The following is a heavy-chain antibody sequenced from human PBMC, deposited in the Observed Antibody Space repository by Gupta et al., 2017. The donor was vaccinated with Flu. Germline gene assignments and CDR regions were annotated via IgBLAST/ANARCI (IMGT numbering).Heavy chain of an antibody. CDR3: ARAYYDSSGYGFDY. D-gene: IGHD3-22*01. CDR2: IYTSGST. J-gene: IGHJ4*02. V-gene: IGHV4-61*02. CDR1: GGSISSGSYY. Sequence: QVQLQESGPGLVKPSQTLSLTCTVSGGSISSGSYYWSWIRQPAGKGLEWIGRIYTSGSTNYNPSLKSRVTISVDTSKNQFSLKLSSVTAAETAVYYCARAYYDSSGYGFDYWGQGTLVTVSS.